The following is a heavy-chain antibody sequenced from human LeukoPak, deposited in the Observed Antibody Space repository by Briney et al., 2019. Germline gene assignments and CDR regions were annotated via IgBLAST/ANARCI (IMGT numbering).Heavy chain of an antibody. CDR1: GFTFSSYA. D-gene: IGHD2-8*01. CDR3: AREDTGVAFDI. J-gene: IGHJ3*02. V-gene: IGHV3-48*03. Sequence: GGSLRLSCAASGFTFSSYAMSWVRQAPGKGLEWVSYISGSGIKHYADSVKGRFTISRDNAKNSLYLQMNSLRVEDTAVYYCAREDTGVAFDIWGQGTTVTV. CDR2: ISGSGIK.